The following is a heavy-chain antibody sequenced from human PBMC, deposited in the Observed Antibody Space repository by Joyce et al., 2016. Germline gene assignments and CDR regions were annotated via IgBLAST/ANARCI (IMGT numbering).Heavy chain of an antibody. CDR2: ILYDGSNK. D-gene: IGHD7-27*01. CDR1: GLTFSTYD. V-gene: IGHV3-33*01. Sequence: QGKLVESGGGVVQPGRSLRLSCAASGLTFSTYDMHWVRQGPGKGLEWVAIILYDGSNKYYADSVRGRFTISRDNSKNTLYLKMNSLRAEDTAVYYCARDSHELGKAFDYWGQGTLVTVSS. J-gene: IGHJ4*02. CDR3: ARDSHELGKAFDY.